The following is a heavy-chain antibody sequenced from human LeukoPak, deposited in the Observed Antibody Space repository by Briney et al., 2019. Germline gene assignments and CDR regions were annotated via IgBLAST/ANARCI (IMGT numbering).Heavy chain of an antibody. Sequence: GGSLRLSCAASGFTFSSYSMNWVRQAPGKGLEWVSSISSSSSYIYYADSVKGRFTISRDNSKNTLYLQMNSLRAEDTAVYYCAKAHDYGDYWRFDYWGQGTLVTVSS. CDR2: ISSSSSYI. J-gene: IGHJ4*02. V-gene: IGHV3-21*04. CDR1: GFTFSSYS. D-gene: IGHD4-17*01. CDR3: AKAHDYGDYWRFDY.